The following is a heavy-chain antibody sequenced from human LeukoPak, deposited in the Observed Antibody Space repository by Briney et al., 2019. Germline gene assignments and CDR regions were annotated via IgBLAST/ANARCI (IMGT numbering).Heavy chain of an antibody. Sequence: GGSLRLSCAASGFTFSSYAMSWVRQSPGKGLEWVSAISGSGSSKYYADSVKGRFTISRDNSKNTLYLQMNSMRAEDTAVYYCAKGKIFGVVTRFDYWGQGTLVTVSS. CDR2: ISGSGSSK. J-gene: IGHJ4*02. CDR3: AKGKIFGVVTRFDY. V-gene: IGHV3-23*01. D-gene: IGHD3-3*01. CDR1: GFTFSSYA.